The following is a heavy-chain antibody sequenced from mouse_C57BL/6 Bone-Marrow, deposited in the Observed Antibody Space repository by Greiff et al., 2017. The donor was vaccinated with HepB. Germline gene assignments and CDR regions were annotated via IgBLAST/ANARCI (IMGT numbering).Heavy chain of an antibody. CDR1: GYTFTSYW. CDR3: ARSRGFSTAKDYWYFDV. J-gene: IGHJ1*03. D-gene: IGHD1-2*01. Sequence: QVQLQQPGAELVKPGASVKLSCKASGYTFTSYWMHWVKQRPGRGLEWIGRIDPNSGGTKYNEKFKSKATLTVDKPSSTAYMQLSSLTSEDSAVYYCARSRGFSTAKDYWYFDVWGTGTTVTVSS. V-gene: IGHV1-72*01. CDR2: IDPNSGGT.